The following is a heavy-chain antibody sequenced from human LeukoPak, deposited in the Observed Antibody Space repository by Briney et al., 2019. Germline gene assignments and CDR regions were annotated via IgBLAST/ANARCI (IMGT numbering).Heavy chain of an antibody. CDR3: AKVTLLWFGESRFDY. CDR1: GFTFSSYG. J-gene: IGHJ4*02. Sequence: PGGSVRLSCAASGFTFSSYGMSWVRQAPGKGLEWVSAISGSGGSTYYADSVKGRFTISRDNSKNTLYLQMNSLRAEDTAVYYCAKVTLLWFGESRFDYWGQGTLVTVSS. D-gene: IGHD3-10*01. CDR2: ISGSGGST. V-gene: IGHV3-23*01.